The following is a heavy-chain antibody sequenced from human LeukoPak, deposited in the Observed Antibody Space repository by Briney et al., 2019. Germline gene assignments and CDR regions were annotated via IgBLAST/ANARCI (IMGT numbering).Heavy chain of an antibody. J-gene: IGHJ4*02. CDR1: GFTFSSYA. D-gene: IGHD5-12*01. CDR2: ISGSGGST. Sequence: GGSLRLSCAASGFTFSSYAMSWVRQAPGKGLEWVSAISGSGGSTYYADPVKGRFTISRDNSKSTLYLQMNSLRAEDTAVYYCAKDQESGYDIDYWGQGTLVTVSS. CDR3: AKDQESGYDIDY. V-gene: IGHV3-23*01.